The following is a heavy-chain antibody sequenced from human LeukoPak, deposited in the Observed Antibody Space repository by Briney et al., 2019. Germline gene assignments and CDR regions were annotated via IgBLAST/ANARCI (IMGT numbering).Heavy chain of an antibody. J-gene: IGHJ5*02. Sequence: SETLSLTCAVYGGSFSGYYWSWIRQPPGKGLEWIGEINHSGSTNYNPSLKSRVTISVDTSKNQFSLKLSSVTAADTAVYYCASGDSSRWYFWFDPWGQGTLVTVSS. D-gene: IGHD6-13*01. CDR3: ASGDSSRWYFWFDP. CDR2: INHSGST. CDR1: GGSFSGYY. V-gene: IGHV4-34*01.